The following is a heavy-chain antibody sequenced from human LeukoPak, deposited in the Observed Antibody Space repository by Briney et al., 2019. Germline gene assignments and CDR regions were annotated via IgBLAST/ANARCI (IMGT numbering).Heavy chain of an antibody. Sequence: GGSLRLSCAASGFTFSSYAMHWVRQAPGKGLEWVAVIPYDGSNKYYADSVKGRFTISRDNSKNTLYLQMNSLRAEDTAVYYCAKLSNRNYYDSSGYPDYWGQGTLVTVSS. D-gene: IGHD3-22*01. V-gene: IGHV3-30-3*02. J-gene: IGHJ4*02. CDR2: IPYDGSNK. CDR1: GFTFSSYA. CDR3: AKLSNRNYYDSSGYPDY.